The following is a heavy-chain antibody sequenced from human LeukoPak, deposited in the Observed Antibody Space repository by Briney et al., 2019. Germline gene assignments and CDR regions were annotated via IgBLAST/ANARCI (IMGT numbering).Heavy chain of an antibody. CDR1: GFTFSSYG. CDR3: AKDQRRRGYSGYDSNYYYYMDV. CDR2: IWYDGSNK. Sequence: GGSLRLSCAASGFTFSSYGMHWVRQAPGKGLEWVAVIWYDGSNKYYADSVKGQFTISRDNSKNTLYLQMNSLRAEDTAVYYCAKDQRRRGYSGYDSNYYYYMDVWGKGTTVTVSS. D-gene: IGHD5-12*01. V-gene: IGHV3-33*06. J-gene: IGHJ6*03.